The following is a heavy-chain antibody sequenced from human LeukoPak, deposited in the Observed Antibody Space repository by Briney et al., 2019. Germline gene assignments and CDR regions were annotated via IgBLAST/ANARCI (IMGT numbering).Heavy chain of an antibody. CDR3: ARGGSLISSWYPPFDY. V-gene: IGHV3-11*01. CDR1: GFTFSDYY. CDR2: ISSSGSTI. J-gene: IGHJ4*02. Sequence: TTGGSLRLSCAASGFTFSDYYMSWVRQAPGKGLEWVSYISSSGSTIYYADSVQGRFTISRDNAKNSLYLQMNSLRAEDTAVYYCARGGSLISSWYPPFDYWGQGTLVTVFS. D-gene: IGHD6-13*01.